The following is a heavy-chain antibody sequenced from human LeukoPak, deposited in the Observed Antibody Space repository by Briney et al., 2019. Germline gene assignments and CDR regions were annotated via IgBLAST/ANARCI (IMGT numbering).Heavy chain of an antibody. CDR2: INPSGGST. D-gene: IGHD2-2*01. Sequence: ASVKVSCKASGYTFTSYYMHWVRQAPGQGLGWMGIINPSGGSTSYAQKFQGRVTMTRDTSTSTVYMELSSLRSEDTAVYYCARGIQSLVVPAAHDYWGQGTLVTVSS. CDR1: GYTFTSYY. V-gene: IGHV1-46*01. J-gene: IGHJ4*02. CDR3: ARGIQSLVVPAAHDY.